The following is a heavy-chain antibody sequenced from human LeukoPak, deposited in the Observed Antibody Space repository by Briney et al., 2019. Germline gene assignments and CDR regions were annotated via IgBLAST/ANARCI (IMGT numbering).Heavy chain of an antibody. CDR3: ARHVGYYDP. J-gene: IGHJ6*02. D-gene: IGHD3-3*01. Sequence: PSETLSLTCTVSGGSISSSSYYWGWIRQPPGKGLEWIGNIYYSGSTYYDPSLKSRVTISVDTSKNQFSLKLSSVTAADTAVYYCARHVGYYDPWGQGTTVTVSS. CDR1: GGSISSSSYY. V-gene: IGHV4-39*01. CDR2: IYYSGST.